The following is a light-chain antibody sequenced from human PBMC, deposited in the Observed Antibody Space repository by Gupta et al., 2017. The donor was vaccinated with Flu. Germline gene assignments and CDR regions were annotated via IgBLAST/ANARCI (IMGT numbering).Light chain of an antibody. CDR2: DNS. CDR3: QVWDRTSNHAF. Sequence: GTTTSGGLNSGGASVHWYQQKAGQAPLLVIYDNSARPSDIPERFSGSKSGNTATLVISRVEVGDEADYFCQVWDRTSNHAFFGGGTKVAV. J-gene: IGLJ2*01. V-gene: IGLV3-21*02. CDR1: NSGGAS.